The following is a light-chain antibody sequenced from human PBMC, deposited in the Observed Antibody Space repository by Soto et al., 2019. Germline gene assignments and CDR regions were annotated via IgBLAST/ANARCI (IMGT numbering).Light chain of an antibody. CDR2: GAS. V-gene: IGKV3-15*01. Sequence: EIVMTQSPATLSVSPGERATLSCRAGESVTTNLAWYQQKPGQAPRLLIYGASTRATGIPARFSGSGSGTEFTLSISSLQSEDFAVYYCQQYNNWPLAFGPGT. CDR3: QQYNNWPLA. CDR1: ESVTTN. J-gene: IGKJ3*01.